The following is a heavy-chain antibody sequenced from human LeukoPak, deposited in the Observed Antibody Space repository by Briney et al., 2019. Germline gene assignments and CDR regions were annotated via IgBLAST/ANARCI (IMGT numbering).Heavy chain of an antibody. J-gene: IGHJ4*02. CDR2: ISGGGVTT. V-gene: IGHV3-23*01. Sequence: GGSLRLSCAASRFTFSSYGMHWVRQAPGKGLEWVSAISGGGVTTYYADSVKGRFTISRDNSKNTLYLQKNSLRAEDTAVYYCAKSGYNRFDYWGQGTLVTVSS. D-gene: IGHD5-24*01. CDR3: AKSGYNRFDY. CDR1: RFTFSSYG.